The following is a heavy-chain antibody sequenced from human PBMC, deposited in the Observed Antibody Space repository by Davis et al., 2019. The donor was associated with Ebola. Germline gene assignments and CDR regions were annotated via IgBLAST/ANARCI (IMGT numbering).Heavy chain of an antibody. D-gene: IGHD5-24*01. CDR3: ARDLGMATIGGDY. J-gene: IGHJ4*02. CDR1: GGTFSSYA. Sequence: SVKVSCKASGGTFSSYAISWVRQAPGQGLEWMGRITPILGIANYAQKFQGRVTITADKSTSTAYMELSSLRSEDTAVYYCARDLGMATIGGDYWGQGTLVTVSS. CDR2: ITPILGIA. V-gene: IGHV1-69*04.